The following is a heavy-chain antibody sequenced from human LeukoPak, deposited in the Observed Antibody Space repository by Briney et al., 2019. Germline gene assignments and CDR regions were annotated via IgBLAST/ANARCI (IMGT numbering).Heavy chain of an antibody. D-gene: IGHD3-22*01. CDR2: INPNSGGT. V-gene: IGHV1-2*02. Sequence: ASVKVSCKASGYTFTGYYMHWVRQAPGQGLEWMGWINPNSGGTNYAQKFQGRVTMTRDTSISTAYVELSRLRSDDTALYYCARVARTGYYTDSWGLGTVVTVSP. CDR1: GYTFTGYY. CDR3: ARVARTGYYTDS. J-gene: IGHJ4*02.